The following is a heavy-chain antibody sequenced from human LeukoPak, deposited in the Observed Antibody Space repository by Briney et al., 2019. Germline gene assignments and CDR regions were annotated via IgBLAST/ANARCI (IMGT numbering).Heavy chain of an antibody. Sequence: SETLSLTCTVSGGSISSSSYYWSWIRQPPGKGLEWIGYIYYSGSTNYNPSLKSRVTISVDTSKNQFSLKLSSVTAADTAVYYCARDRAFDIWGQGTMVTVSS. CDR1: GGSISSSSYY. CDR3: ARDRAFDI. V-gene: IGHV4-61*01. J-gene: IGHJ3*02. CDR2: IYYSGST.